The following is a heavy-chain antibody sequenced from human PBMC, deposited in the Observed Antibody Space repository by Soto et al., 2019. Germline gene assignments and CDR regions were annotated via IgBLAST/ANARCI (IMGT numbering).Heavy chain of an antibody. CDR1: GGSISSYY. D-gene: IGHD4-17*01. CDR2: INYSGST. CDR3: VCLPRADHGGIIDS. V-gene: IGHV4-59*01. J-gene: IGHJ5*01. Sequence: SETLSLTCTVSGGSISSYYWSWIRQPPGKGLEWIGHINYSGSTNSNPSLTSRVTISVDTSKNPFSLKLSSVTAAHTAVYYCVCLPRADHGGIIDSWGQGTLVTVSS.